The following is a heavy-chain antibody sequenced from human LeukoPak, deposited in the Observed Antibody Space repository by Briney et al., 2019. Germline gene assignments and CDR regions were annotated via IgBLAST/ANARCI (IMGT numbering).Heavy chain of an antibody. CDR2: ISSSSSTI. CDR3: AVGGRYDP. D-gene: IGHD4-23*01. CDR1: GFTFSSYS. Sequence: GGSLRLSCAASGFTFSSYSMNWVRQAPGKGLEWVSYISSSSSTIYYTDSVKGRFTISRDNAKNSLYLQMNSLRAEDTAVYYCAVGGRYDPWGQGTLVTVSS. J-gene: IGHJ5*02. V-gene: IGHV3-48*04.